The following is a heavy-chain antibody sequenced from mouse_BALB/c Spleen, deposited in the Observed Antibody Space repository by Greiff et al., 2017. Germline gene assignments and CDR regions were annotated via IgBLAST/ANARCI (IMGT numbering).Heavy chain of an antibody. J-gene: IGHJ2*01. CDR1: GFSLTSYD. CDR3: VRDLDYRYGFDY. Sequence: QVQLQQSGPGLVAPSQSLSITCTVSGFSLTSYDISWIRQPPGKGLEWLGVIWTGGGTNYNSAFMSRLSISKDNSKSQVFLKMNSLQTDDTAIYYCVRDLDYRYGFDYWGQGTTLTVSS. CDR2: IWTGGGT. V-gene: IGHV2-9-2*01. D-gene: IGHD2-14*01.